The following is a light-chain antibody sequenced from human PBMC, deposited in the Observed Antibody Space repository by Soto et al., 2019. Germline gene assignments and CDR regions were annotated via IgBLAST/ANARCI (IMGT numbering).Light chain of an antibody. Sequence: EIVMTQSPATLSVSPGDRASLSCRASQSVYNNLAWYQQKPGQAPRLLTYAASNRATGIPDRFSGSGSGTDFTLTISSLQPEDFATYYCQQSYSTPWTFGQGTKVDIK. J-gene: IGKJ1*01. CDR2: AAS. CDR3: QQSYSTPWT. CDR1: QSVYNN. V-gene: IGKV3D-15*01.